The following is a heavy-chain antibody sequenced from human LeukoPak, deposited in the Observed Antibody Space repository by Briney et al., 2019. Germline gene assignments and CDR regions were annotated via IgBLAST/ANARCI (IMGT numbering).Heavy chain of an antibody. CDR1: GFTFSSYA. Sequence: GGSLRLSCAASGFTFSSYAMSWVRQAPGKGLKWVSAISGSGGSTYYADSVKGRFTISRDNSKNTLYLQMNSLRAEDTAVYYCAKQQLLWFGELSQPDDYWGQGTLVTVSS. CDR2: ISGSGGST. CDR3: AKQQLLWFGELSQPDDY. V-gene: IGHV3-23*01. J-gene: IGHJ4*02. D-gene: IGHD3-10*01.